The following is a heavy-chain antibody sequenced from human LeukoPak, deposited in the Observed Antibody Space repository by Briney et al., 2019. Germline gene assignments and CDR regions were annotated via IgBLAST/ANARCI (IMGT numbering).Heavy chain of an antibody. CDR2: IYTSGST. D-gene: IGHD5-18*01. J-gene: IGHJ4*02. V-gene: IGHV4-4*07. Sequence: WETLSLTCTVSGGSISSYYWSWIRQPAGKGLEWIGRIYTSGSTNYNPSLKSRVTMSVDTSKNQFSLKLSSVTAADTAVYYCARVDTAMGVFDYWGQGTLVTVSS. CDR1: GGSISSYY. CDR3: ARVDTAMGVFDY.